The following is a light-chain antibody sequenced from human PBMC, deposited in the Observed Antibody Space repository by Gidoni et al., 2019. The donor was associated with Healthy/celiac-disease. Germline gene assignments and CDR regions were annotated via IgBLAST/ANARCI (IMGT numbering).Light chain of an antibody. Sequence: DIQLTQSPSFLSASVGDRVTITCRASQGISSYLAWYQQKPGKAPKLLIYAESTLQSGVPSRFSGSGSGTEFTLTISSLQPEDFATYYCQQLNSYPPWTFGQGTKLEIK. V-gene: IGKV1-9*01. J-gene: IGKJ2*02. CDR2: AES. CDR1: QGISSY. CDR3: QQLNSYPPWT.